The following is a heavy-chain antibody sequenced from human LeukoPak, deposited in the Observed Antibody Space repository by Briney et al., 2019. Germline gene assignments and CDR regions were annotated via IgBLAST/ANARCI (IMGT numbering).Heavy chain of an antibody. Sequence: SETLSLTCAAYGGSFSGYYWSWIRQPPGKGLEWIGEINHSGSTNYNPSLKSRVTISVDTSKNQFSLKLSSVTAADTAVYYCARGVVAGNGFVYFDYWGQGTLVTVSS. CDR3: ARGVVAGNGFVYFDY. CDR1: GGSFSGYY. CDR2: INHSGST. J-gene: IGHJ4*02. D-gene: IGHD6-19*01. V-gene: IGHV4-34*01.